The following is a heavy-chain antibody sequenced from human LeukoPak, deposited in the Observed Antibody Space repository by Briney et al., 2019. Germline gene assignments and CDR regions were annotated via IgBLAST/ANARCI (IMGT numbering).Heavy chain of an antibody. CDR3: ARETAYYSGYGGDFDY. Sequence: ASVKVSCKASGYTFTGYYMHWVRQAPGQGLEWMGCINPNSGGTNYAQKFQGWVTMTRDTSISTAYMELSRLRSDDTAVYYCARETAYYSGYGGDFDYWGQGTLVTVSS. J-gene: IGHJ4*02. D-gene: IGHD5-12*01. V-gene: IGHV1-2*04. CDR1: GYTFTGYY. CDR2: INPNSGGT.